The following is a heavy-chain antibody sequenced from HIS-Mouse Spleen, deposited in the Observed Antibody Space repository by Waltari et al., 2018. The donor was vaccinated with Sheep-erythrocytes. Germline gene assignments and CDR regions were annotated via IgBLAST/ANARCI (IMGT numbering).Heavy chain of an antibody. CDR1: GYTCHGYV. V-gene: IGHV1-2*02. J-gene: IGHJ1*01. Sequence: QVQLVQAGAEVKKPGASVKVSCKASGYTCHGYVKPRVRQAPGQGPEWMGWINPNSGGTNYAQKFQGRVTMTRDTSISTAYMELSRLRSDDTAVYYCARGYCSSTSCYGYFQHWGQGTLVTVSS. CDR3: ARGYCSSTSCYGYFQH. CDR2: INPNSGGT. D-gene: IGHD2-2*01.